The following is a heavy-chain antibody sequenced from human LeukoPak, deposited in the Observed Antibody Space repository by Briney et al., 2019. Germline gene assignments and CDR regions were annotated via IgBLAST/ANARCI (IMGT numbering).Heavy chain of an antibody. V-gene: IGHV3-74*01. CDR3: ASFTNYLEFDY. Sequence: PGGSLRLSCAASGFTFSSSWMHWVRQAPGKGLVWVSRIRSDGSSTSYADSAKGRFTISRDNAKNTLYLQMNSLRAEDTAVYYCASFTNYLEFDYWGQGTLVTVSS. D-gene: IGHD1-7*01. CDR2: IRSDGSST. J-gene: IGHJ4*02. CDR1: GFTFSSSW.